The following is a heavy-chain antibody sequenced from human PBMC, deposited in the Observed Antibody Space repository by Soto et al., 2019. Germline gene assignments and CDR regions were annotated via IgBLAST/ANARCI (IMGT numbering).Heavy chain of an antibody. CDR2: IITNFGKA. J-gene: IGHJ6*02. Sequence: SVKVSCKASGGTFSSYAISWVRQAPGQGLEWMGGIITNFGKANYAQKFQGRVTITADESTSTAYMELSSLRSEDTAVYYCAREDPKYYDFWCGYPPSHYGIDVRGQGTMVTVSS. CDR1: GGTFSSYA. V-gene: IGHV1-69*13. D-gene: IGHD3-3*01. CDR3: AREDPKYYDFWCGYPPSHYGIDV.